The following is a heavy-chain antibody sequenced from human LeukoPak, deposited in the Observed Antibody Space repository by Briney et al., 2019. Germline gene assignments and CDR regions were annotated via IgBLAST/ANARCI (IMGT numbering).Heavy chain of an antibody. D-gene: IGHD6-13*01. CDR3: ARDSRYSSSWYSVEFDY. V-gene: IGHV3-48*03. CDR1: GFTFSSYE. CDR2: ISSSGSTI. Sequence: GGSLRLSCAASGFTFSSYEMNWVRQAPGKGLEWVSYISSSGSTIYYADSVKGRFTISRGNAKNSLYLQMNSLRAEDTAVYYCARDSRYSSSWYSVEFDYWGQGTLVTVSS. J-gene: IGHJ4*02.